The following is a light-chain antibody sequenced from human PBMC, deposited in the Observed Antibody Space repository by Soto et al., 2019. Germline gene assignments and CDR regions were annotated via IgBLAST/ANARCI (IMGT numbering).Light chain of an antibody. CDR3: RQYFTTPIT. CDR2: WAS. V-gene: IGKV4-1*01. CDR1: QSVFVSSDNKNY. J-gene: IGKJ5*01. Sequence: DIVMTQSPDFLAVSLGERATINCRSSQSVFVSSDNKNYLAWYQQKPGQPPKLLIYWASTRESGVPDRFSGSGSGTGFTLTISSLQTEDVAVYYCRQYFTTPITFGQGTRLEIK.